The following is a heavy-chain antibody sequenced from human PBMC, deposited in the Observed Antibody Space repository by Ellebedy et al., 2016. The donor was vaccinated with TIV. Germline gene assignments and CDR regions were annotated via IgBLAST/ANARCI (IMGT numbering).Heavy chain of an antibody. CDR1: GFTFSCCA. CDR2: ISNSGDTT. D-gene: IGHD3-3*01. V-gene: IGHV3-23*01. Sequence: PGGSLRLSCAASGFTFSCCAMSWVRQTPGKGLEWVSVISNSGDTTYADYVKGRFTISRDNSKDTLFLQMNSLRAEDTGVYYCARGGYDFWNPRYWGQGTLVTVSS. J-gene: IGHJ4*02. CDR3: ARGGYDFWNPRY.